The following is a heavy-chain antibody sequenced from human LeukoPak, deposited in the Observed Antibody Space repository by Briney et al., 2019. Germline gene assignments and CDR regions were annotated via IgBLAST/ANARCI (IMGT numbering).Heavy chain of an antibody. D-gene: IGHD3-10*01. J-gene: IGHJ6*03. CDR2: IIPIFGTA. Sequence: SVRVSCKASGGTFSSYAISWVRQAPGQGLEWMGGIIPIFGTANYAQKFQGRVTITADESTSTAYMELSSLRSEDTAVYYCARAVRAGELYHYYYMDVWGKGTTVTVSS. CDR3: ARAVRAGELYHYYYMDV. V-gene: IGHV1-69*13. CDR1: GGTFSSYA.